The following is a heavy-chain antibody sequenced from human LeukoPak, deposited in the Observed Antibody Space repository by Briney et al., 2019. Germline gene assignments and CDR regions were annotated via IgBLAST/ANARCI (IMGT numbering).Heavy chain of an antibody. CDR2: ISSSSSTI. V-gene: IGHV3-48*01. J-gene: IGHJ4*02. CDR1: GFTFSTYS. Sequence: GGSLRLSCTASGFTFSTYSMNWVRQAPGKGLEWVSYISSSSSTIYYADSVKGRFTISRDNAKNSLYLQMNSLRAEDTAVYYCARDHDYLDYWGQGTLVTVSS. CDR3: ARDHDYLDY.